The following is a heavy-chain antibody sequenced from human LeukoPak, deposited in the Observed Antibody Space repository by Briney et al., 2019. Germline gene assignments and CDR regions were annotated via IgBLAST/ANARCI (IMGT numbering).Heavy chain of an antibody. CDR1: GFTFTDHP. V-gene: IGHV3-69-1*01. Sequence: NPGGSLRLSCVAPGFTFTDHPMNWVRQAPGKGLEWISYIGGDGIAFYADSVKGRFTASKDDARKSMYLQMNSLRVEDTAVYYCAKDRANWAIDDWGQGTQVTVSS. D-gene: IGHD3-16*01. CDR3: AKDRANWAIDD. J-gene: IGHJ4*02. CDR2: IGGDGIA.